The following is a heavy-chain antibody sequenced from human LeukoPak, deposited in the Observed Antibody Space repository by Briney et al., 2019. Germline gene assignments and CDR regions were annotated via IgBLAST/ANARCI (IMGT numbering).Heavy chain of an antibody. Sequence: GGSLRLSCAASGFTFSSYGMHWVRQAPGKGLEWVAFIRYDGSNKYYADSVKGRFTISRDNSKNTLYLQMNSLRAEDTAVYYCAKDVLRGMATITDIFDYWGQGTLVTVSS. CDR1: GFTFSSYG. D-gene: IGHD5-24*01. J-gene: IGHJ4*02. V-gene: IGHV3-30*02. CDR2: IRYDGSNK. CDR3: AKDVLRGMATITDIFDY.